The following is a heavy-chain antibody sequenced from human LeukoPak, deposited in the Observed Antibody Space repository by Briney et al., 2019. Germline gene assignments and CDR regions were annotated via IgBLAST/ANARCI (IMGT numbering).Heavy chain of an antibody. D-gene: IGHD3-10*01. V-gene: IGHV4-39*02. CDR2: IYYSGST. CDR3: ARDRSGSPPPDGAFDI. CDR1: GGSISSSSYY. Sequence: SETLSLNCTVSGGSISSSSYYWGWIRQPPGKGLEWIGSIYYSGSTYYNPSLKSRVTISVDTSKNQFSLKLSSVTAADTAVYYCARDRSGSPPPDGAFDIWGQGTMVTVSS. J-gene: IGHJ3*02.